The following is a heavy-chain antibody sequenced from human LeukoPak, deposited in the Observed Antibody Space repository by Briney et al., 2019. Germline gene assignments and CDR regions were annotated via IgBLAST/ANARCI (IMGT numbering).Heavy chain of an antibody. CDR1: GFTFSSYG. CDR3: AKGDSSSWYLYFDY. D-gene: IGHD6-13*01. CDR2: ISYDGSNK. Sequence: GRSLRLSCAASGFTFSSYGMHWVRQAPGKGLEWVAVISYDGSNKYYADSVKGRFTISRDNSKNTLYLQMNSLRAEDTAAYYCAKGDSSSWYLYFDYWGQGTLVTVSS. V-gene: IGHV3-30*18. J-gene: IGHJ4*02.